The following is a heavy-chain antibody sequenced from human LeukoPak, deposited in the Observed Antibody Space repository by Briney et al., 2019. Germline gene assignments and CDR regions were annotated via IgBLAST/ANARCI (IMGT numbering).Heavy chain of an antibody. CDR3: ARQKPSGDFDY. V-gene: IGHV4-59*01. Sequence: PSETLSLTCTVSGGSISSYYWSWIRQPPGKGLEWIGYIYYTGSTKYNPSLKSRVTMSVDTSKNQFCLKLSSVTAADTAVYYCARQKPSGDFDYWGQGTLVTVSS. CDR2: IYYTGST. J-gene: IGHJ4*02. CDR1: GGSISSYY. D-gene: IGHD4-17*01.